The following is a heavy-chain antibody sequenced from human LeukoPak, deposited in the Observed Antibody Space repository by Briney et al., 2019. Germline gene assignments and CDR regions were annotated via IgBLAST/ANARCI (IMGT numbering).Heavy chain of an antibody. V-gene: IGHV1-18*01. Sequence: ASVKVSCKASGYTFTTYGLSWVRQAPGQGLEWMGWISAYNGNTNYAQKLQGRVTMTTDTSTSTAYMELRSLRSDDTAVYYCARDRLDGVAVTGTFDYWGQGTLVTVSS. CDR2: ISAYNGNT. D-gene: IGHD6-19*01. J-gene: IGHJ4*02. CDR1: GYTFTTYG. CDR3: ARDRLDGVAVTGTFDY.